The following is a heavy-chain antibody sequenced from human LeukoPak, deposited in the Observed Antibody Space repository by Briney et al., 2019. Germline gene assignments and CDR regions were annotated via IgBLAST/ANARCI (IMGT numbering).Heavy chain of an antibody. CDR2: INHSGST. D-gene: IGHD4-23*01. Sequence: PSETLSLTCAVYGVSFSGYYWSWIRQPPGKGLEWIGEINHSGSTNYNPSLKSRVTISVDTSKNQFSLTLSSVTAADTAVYYCARRMTTVVRGGRYFDYWGQGTLVTVSS. CDR1: GVSFSGYY. CDR3: ARRMTTVVRGGRYFDY. V-gene: IGHV4-34*01. J-gene: IGHJ4*02.